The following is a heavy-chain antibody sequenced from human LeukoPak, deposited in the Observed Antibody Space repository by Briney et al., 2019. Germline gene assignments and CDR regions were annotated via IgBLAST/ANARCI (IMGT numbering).Heavy chain of an antibody. V-gene: IGHV3-11*06. D-gene: IGHD2-21*02. Sequence: TGGSLRLSCAASGFTFSDYYMSWIRQAPGKGLEWVSYISSSSSYTNYADSVKGRFTISRDNAKNSLYLQMNSLRAEDTAVYYCARVGAVVTATHHTRSQPLVHFDYWGQGTLVTVSS. CDR3: ARVGAVVTATHHTRSQPLVHFDY. J-gene: IGHJ4*02. CDR2: ISSSSSYT. CDR1: GFTFSDYY.